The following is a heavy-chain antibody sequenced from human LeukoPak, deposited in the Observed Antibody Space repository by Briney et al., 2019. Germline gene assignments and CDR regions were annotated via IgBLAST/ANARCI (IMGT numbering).Heavy chain of an antibody. CDR3: VREREGSNSEH. Sequence: GGSLRLSCAASGFTFSSYGMHWVRQAPGKGLEWVAVISYDGSNKYYADSVKGRFTISRDGSKNTLYLQLNSLRTEDTAIYYGVREREGSNSEHWGQGTLVTVSS. D-gene: IGHD1-26*01. J-gene: IGHJ1*01. CDR1: GFTFSSYG. CDR2: ISYDGSNK. V-gene: IGHV3-30*03.